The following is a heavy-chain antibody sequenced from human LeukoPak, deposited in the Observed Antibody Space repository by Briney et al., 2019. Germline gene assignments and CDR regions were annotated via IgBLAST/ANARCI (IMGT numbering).Heavy chain of an antibody. D-gene: IGHD4-23*01. CDR2: INPNSGGT. V-gene: IGHV1-2*02. Sequence: ASVKVSCKASGYAFTGYYMHWVRQAPGQWLEWMGWINPNSGGTNYAQKFQGRVTMTRDTSISTAYMELSRLRSDDTAVYYCARGQGYGGNSDYWGQGTLVTVSS. CDR1: GYAFTGYY. J-gene: IGHJ4*02. CDR3: ARGQGYGGNSDY.